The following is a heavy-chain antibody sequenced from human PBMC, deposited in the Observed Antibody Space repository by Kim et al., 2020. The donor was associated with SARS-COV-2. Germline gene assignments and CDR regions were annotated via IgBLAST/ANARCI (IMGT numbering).Heavy chain of an antibody. CDR2: ISSSGSTI. CDR3: ASDSAAAGTVYYYGMDV. CDR1: GFTFSDYY. J-gene: IGHJ6*02. V-gene: IGHV3-11*04. D-gene: IGHD6-13*01. Sequence: GGSLRLSCAASGFTFSDYYMSWIRQAPGKGLEWVSYISSSGSTIYYADSVKGRFTISRDNAKNSLYLQRNSMRAGDTAVYYCASDSAAAGTVYYYGMDVWGQGTTVTDAS.